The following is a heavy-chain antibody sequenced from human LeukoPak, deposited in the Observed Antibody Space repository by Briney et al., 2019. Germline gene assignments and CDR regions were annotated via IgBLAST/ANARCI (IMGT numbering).Heavy chain of an antibody. J-gene: IGHJ4*02. D-gene: IGHD3-9*01. Sequence: ASETLSLTCTVSGGSISSYYWSWIRQPPGKGLEWIGYIYYSGSTNYNPSLKSRVTISVDTSKNQFPLKLSSVTAADTAVYYCARGPIIGFDYWGQGTLVTVSS. CDR2: IYYSGST. CDR1: GGSISSYY. CDR3: ARGPIIGFDY. V-gene: IGHV4-59*01.